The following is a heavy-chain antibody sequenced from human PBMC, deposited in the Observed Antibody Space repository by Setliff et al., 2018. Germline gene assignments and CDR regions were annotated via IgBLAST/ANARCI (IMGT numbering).Heavy chain of an antibody. V-gene: IGHV4-59*02. CDR3: ARLPRTVTHFDY. D-gene: IGHD4-17*01. Sequence: SETLSLTCTVSGGSVSTYYWSWIRQPPGKGLEWIGFIFYSGYTHYNPSLKSRVTMSVDVSRDQFSLELSSVTAADTAVYYCARLPRTVTHFDYWGQGALVTVSS. CDR1: GGSVSTYY. J-gene: IGHJ4*02. CDR2: IFYSGYT.